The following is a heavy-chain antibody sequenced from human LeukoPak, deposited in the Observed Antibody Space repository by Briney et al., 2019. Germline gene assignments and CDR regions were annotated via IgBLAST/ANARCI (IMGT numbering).Heavy chain of an antibody. J-gene: IGHJ4*02. D-gene: IGHD3-3*01. CDR2: ISGSGGST. CDR3: AKWLGGYYTQYFDY. Sequence: PGGSLGLSCAASGFTFSSYAMSWVRQAPGKGLEWVSAISGSGGSTYYADSVKGRFTISRDNSKNTLYLQMNSLRAEDTAVYYCAKWLGGYYTQYFDYWGQGTLVTVSS. V-gene: IGHV3-23*01. CDR1: GFTFSSYA.